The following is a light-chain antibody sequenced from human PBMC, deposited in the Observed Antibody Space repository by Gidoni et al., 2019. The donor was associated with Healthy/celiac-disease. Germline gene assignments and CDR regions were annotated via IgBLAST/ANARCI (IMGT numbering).Light chain of an antibody. Sequence: DIQMTQSPSTLSASVGDRVTITCRASQSISSWLAWYQQKPGKAPPSRFSGSGSGTEFTLTISSLQPDDFATYYCQQYNSPYTFGQGTKLEIK. V-gene: IGKV1-5*01. CDR1: QSISSW. J-gene: IGKJ2*01. CDR3: QQYNSPYT.